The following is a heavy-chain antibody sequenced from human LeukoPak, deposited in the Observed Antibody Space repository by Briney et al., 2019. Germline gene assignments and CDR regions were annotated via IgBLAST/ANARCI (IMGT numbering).Heavy chain of an antibody. Sequence: PGGSVRLPCEASGFTFSSHWMHWVRQVPGKGLVCVARIRGHENEIDYADSVKGRFTISRDNAKNTLYLQMNSLRVEDTAVYFCARGHVPGSTRHWDFWGQGTLVTVSS. CDR3: ARGHVPGSTRHWDF. D-gene: IGHD3-10*01. CDR1: GFTFSSHW. CDR2: IRGHENEI. V-gene: IGHV3-74*01. J-gene: IGHJ4*02.